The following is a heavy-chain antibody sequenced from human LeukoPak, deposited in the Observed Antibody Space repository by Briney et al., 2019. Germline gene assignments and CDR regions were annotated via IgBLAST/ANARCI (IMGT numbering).Heavy chain of an antibody. V-gene: IGHV3-23*01. CDR1: GFTFSSYA. CDR2: ISDSGGST. J-gene: IGHJ4*02. Sequence: PGGSLRLSCAASGFTFSSYAMSWVRQAPGKGLEWVSAISDSGGSTYYADSVKGRLTISRDNSKNTLYLQMNSLKAEDTAVYYCARDLSPQWLVPYYFDYWGQGTLVTVSS. D-gene: IGHD6-19*01. CDR3: ARDLSPQWLVPYYFDY.